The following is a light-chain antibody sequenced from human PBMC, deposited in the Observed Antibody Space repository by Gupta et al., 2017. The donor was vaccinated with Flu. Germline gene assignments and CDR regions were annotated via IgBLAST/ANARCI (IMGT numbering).Light chain of an antibody. J-gene: IGLJ1*01. CDR3: GSWESNVNRFSV. V-gene: IGLV1-47*01. CDR1: SLNIGRYD. CDR2: RNN. Sequence: QSVLTPPPSVSGTPGQRVTISCSGSSLNIGRYDVWLYQQFPGTAPRLLLYRNNVRPSGVSGRFSGSKSGASASLTITGLRSEDEDDYYCGSWESNVNRFSVFGTGTKVIV.